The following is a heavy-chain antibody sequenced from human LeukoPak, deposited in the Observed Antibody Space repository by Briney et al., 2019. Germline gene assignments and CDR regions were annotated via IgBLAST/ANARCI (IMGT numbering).Heavy chain of an antibody. J-gene: IGHJ4*02. D-gene: IGHD3-10*01. Sequence: GGSLRLSCAASEFTFSSYGMHWVRQAPGEGLEWVAFIRNDGSNTFYGDSVKGRFTISRDNSKNTLYLQMNSLRTEDTAVYYCAKDRYYGSGTYSFDYWGQGTLVTVSS. CDR3: AKDRYYGSGTYSFDY. CDR1: EFTFSSYG. V-gene: IGHV3-30*02. CDR2: IRNDGSNT.